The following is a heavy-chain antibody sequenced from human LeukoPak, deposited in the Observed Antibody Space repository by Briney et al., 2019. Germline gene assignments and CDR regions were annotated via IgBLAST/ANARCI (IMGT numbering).Heavy chain of an antibody. CDR3: ARDRVEIQLWLNY. CDR2: INPNSGGT. CDR1: GYTFTGYY. J-gene: IGHJ4*02. D-gene: IGHD5-18*01. V-gene: IGHV1-2*02. Sequence: GASVKDSCKASGYTFTGYYMHWVRQAPGQGLERMGWINPNSGGTNYAQKFQGRVTMTRETSISTAYMELSRLRSDDTALYYYARDRVEIQLWLNYWGQGTLVTVSS.